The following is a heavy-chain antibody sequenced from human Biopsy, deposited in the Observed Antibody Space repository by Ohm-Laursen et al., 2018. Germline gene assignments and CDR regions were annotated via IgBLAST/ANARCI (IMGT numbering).Heavy chain of an antibody. D-gene: IGHD7-27*01. V-gene: IGHV3-7*01. Sequence: GSLRLSCTASGFTFNSHEMNWVRQAPGKGLEWVANINPDGSEKYYADSVKGRFTISRDNAKNSLYLQMSSLRAEDTAIYYCARDIVTGVDYLDDWGQGTLATVSS. CDR3: ARDIVTGVDYLDD. J-gene: IGHJ4*02. CDR2: INPDGSEK. CDR1: GFTFNSHE.